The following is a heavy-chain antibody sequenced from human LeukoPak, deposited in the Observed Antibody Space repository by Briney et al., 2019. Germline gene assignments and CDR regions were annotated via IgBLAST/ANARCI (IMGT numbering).Heavy chain of an antibody. V-gene: IGHV3-30*02. CDR2: IRYDGSNE. CDR1: GFSFSTYG. J-gene: IGHJ4*02. Sequence: PGGSLRLSCAASGFSFSTYGLHWVRHTPGKGLEWVAFIRYDGSNEYYADSVKGRFTISRDNSKNTLYLQMITLRPEDTAVYYCAKGGHGGGLQHLLDYWGQGTLVTVSS. CDR3: AKGGHGGGLQHLLDY. D-gene: IGHD6-13*01.